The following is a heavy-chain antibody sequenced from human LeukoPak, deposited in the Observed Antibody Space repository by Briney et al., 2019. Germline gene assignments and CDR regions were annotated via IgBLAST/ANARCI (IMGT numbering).Heavy chain of an antibody. J-gene: IGHJ4*02. D-gene: IGHD5-12*01. CDR2: ISSSGGST. CDR1: GFTFSSYA. V-gene: IGHV3-23*01. Sequence: GSLRLSCAASGFTFSSYAMSWVRQAPGKGLEWVSGISSSGGSTYYADSVKGRFTISRDNSKNTMYLQMNSLRAEDTAVYYCASPYSGYVASDYWGQGTLVTVSS. CDR3: ASPYSGYVASDY.